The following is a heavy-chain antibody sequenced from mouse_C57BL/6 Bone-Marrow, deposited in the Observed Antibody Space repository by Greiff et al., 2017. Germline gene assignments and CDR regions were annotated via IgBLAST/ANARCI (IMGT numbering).Heavy chain of an antibody. D-gene: IGHD4-1*01. CDR1: GYAFTNYL. J-gene: IGHJ4*01. Sequence: VQLQQSGAELVRPGTSVKVSCKASGYAFTNYLIEWVKQRPGQGLEWIGVINPGSGGTNYNEKFKGKATLTADQSSSTAYMQLSSLTSEDSAVYFCAKLGPYYYAMDYWGQGTSVTVSS. V-gene: IGHV1-54*01. CDR2: INPGSGGT. CDR3: AKLGPYYYAMDY.